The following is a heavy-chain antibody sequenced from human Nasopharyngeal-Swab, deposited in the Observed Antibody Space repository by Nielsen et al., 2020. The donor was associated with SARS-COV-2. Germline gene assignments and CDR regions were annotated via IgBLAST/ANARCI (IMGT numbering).Heavy chain of an antibody. J-gene: IGHJ3*02. CDR3: ARAPRITIFGVVQAFDI. D-gene: IGHD3-3*01. V-gene: IGHV4-31*02. CDR2: IYYSGST. Sequence: WIRQPPGKGLEWIGYIYYSGSTYYNPSLKSRVTISVDTSKNQFSLKLSSVTVADTAVYYCARAPRITIFGVVQAFDIWGQGTTVTVSS.